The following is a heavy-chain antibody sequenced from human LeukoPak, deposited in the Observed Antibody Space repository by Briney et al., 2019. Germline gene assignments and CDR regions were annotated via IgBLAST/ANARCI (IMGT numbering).Heavy chain of an antibody. D-gene: IGHD4-17*01. Sequence: SETLSLTCAVYGGSFSGYYWSWIRQPPGKGLEWIGEINHSGSTNYNPSLKSRVTISVDTSKNQFSLKLSSVTAADTAAYYCARGLATTVTPSFDPWGQGTLVTVSS. CDR3: ARGLATTVTPSFDP. CDR2: INHSGST. V-gene: IGHV4-34*01. CDR1: GGSFSGYY. J-gene: IGHJ5*02.